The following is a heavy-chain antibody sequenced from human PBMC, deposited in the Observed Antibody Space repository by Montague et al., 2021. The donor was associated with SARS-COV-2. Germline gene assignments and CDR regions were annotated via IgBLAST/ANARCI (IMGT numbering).Heavy chain of an antibody. CDR3: ARVGVGTMVRGVRPAYYYYGMDV. J-gene: IGHJ6*02. CDR2: FYTSGST. Sequence: TLSLTCTVSGGSISSGSYYWSWIRQPAGQGLEWIRRFYTSGSTNYNPSLKSRVTIYVDTSKNQFSLRLISVTAADTAVYYCARVGVGTMVRGVRPAYYYYGMDVWGQGTTVTVSS. V-gene: IGHV4-61*02. CDR1: GGSISSGSYY. D-gene: IGHD3-10*01.